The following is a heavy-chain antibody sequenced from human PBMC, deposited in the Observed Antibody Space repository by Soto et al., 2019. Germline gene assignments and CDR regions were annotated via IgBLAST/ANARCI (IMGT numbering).Heavy chain of an antibody. V-gene: IGHV4-34*01. CDR1: GGSFSGYY. Sequence: SETLSLTCAVYGGSFSGYYWSWIRQPPGKGLEWIGEINHSGSTNYNPSLKSRVTISVDTSKNQFSLKLSSVTAADTAVYYCARGIVVVPAAMPSWGARSNWFDPWGQGTLVTVSS. CDR2: INHSGST. D-gene: IGHD2-2*01. CDR3: ARGIVVVPAAMPSWGARSNWFDP. J-gene: IGHJ5*02.